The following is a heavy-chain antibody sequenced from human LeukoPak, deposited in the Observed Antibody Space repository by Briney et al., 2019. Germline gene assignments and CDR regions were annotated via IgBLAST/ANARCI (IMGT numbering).Heavy chain of an antibody. Sequence: GGSLRLSCAASGFTFSSYSMNWVRQAPGKGLEWVSSISSSSSYIYYADSVKGRFTISRDNAKNSLYLQMNSLRAEDTAVYYCARDFKVRGMIVAPLWGQGTLVTVSS. J-gene: IGHJ4*02. D-gene: IGHD3-22*01. V-gene: IGHV3-21*01. CDR3: ARDFKVRGMIVAPL. CDR2: ISSSSSYI. CDR1: GFTFSSYS.